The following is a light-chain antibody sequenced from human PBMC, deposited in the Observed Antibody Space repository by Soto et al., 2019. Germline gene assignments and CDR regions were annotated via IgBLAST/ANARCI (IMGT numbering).Light chain of an antibody. J-gene: IGLJ1*01. CDR3: CSDGGGNNLYV. CDR1: SSDIGTYYY. V-gene: IGLV2-8*01. CDR2: EVS. Sequence: QSVLAQPPSASGSPGQSVTISCTGTSSDIGTYYYVSWYQHLPDKAPKLIIYEVSKRPSGVPDRFSGSKSGNTASLTVSGLQAEDEGDYYCCSDGGGNNLYVFGTGTKVTV.